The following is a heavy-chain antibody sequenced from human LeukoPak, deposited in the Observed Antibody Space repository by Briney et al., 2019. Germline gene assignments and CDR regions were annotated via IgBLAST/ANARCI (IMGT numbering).Heavy chain of an antibody. CDR1: GDSISDSY. CDR2: MYHSGST. CDR3: ARLRNYYDSSGYYWVFDY. J-gene: IGHJ4*02. D-gene: IGHD3-22*01. Sequence: SETLSLTCTVSGDSISDSYWSWIRQPPGRGLEYIGYMYHSGSTNYNPSLKSRVTILVDTSKKQFSLKLSSVTVADTAIYYCARLRNYYDSSGYYWVFDYWGQGILVTVSS. V-gene: IGHV4-59*01.